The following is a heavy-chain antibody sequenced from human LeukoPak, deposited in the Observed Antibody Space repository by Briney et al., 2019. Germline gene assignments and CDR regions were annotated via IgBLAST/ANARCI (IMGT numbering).Heavy chain of an antibody. CDR1: GYTFTGYY. V-gene: IGHV1-18*04. CDR2: ISPYNGNT. Sequence: ASVKVSCKASGYTFTGYYMHWVRQAPGQGLEWMGWISPYNGNTNYAQKLQGRVTMTTDTSTSTAYMELRSLRSDDTAVYYCARVGPDYGDNLDYWGQGTLVTVSS. J-gene: IGHJ4*02. D-gene: IGHD4-17*01. CDR3: ARVGPDYGDNLDY.